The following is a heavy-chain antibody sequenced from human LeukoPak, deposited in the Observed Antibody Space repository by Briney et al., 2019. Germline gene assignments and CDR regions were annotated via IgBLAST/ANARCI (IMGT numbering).Heavy chain of an antibody. J-gene: IGHJ5*02. CDR1: GGSISSYY. V-gene: IGHV4-59*01. Sequence: PSETLSLTCTVSGGSISSYYWSWIRQPPGKGLEWIGYINYSGSTNYNPSLKSRVTISVDTSKNQFSLKLSSVTAADTAVYYCARENGRGDFWSGYYKGCFDPWGQGTLVTVSS. CDR3: ARENGRGDFWSGYYKGCFDP. D-gene: IGHD3-3*01. CDR2: INYSGST.